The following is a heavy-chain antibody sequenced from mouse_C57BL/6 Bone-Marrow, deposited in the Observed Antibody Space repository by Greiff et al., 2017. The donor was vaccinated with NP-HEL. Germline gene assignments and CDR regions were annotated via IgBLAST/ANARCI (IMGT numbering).Heavy chain of an antibody. CDR3: ARQFITTVVARDY. CDR1: GYTFTSYW. J-gene: IGHJ2*01. V-gene: IGHV1-59*01. CDR2: IDPSDSYT. Sequence: VQLQESGAELVRPGTSVKLSCKASGYTFTSYWMHWVKQRPGQGLEWIGVIDPSDSYTNYNQKFKGKATLTVDTSSSTAYMQLSSLTSEDSAVYYCARQFITTVVARDYWGQGTTLTVSS. D-gene: IGHD1-1*01.